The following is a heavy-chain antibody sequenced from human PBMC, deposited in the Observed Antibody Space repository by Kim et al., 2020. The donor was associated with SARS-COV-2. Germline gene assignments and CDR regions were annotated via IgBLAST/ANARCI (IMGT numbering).Heavy chain of an antibody. D-gene: IGHD3-16*01. CDR3: ARGLDY. CDR2: TYYSGST. CDR1: GGSISSYY. Sequence: SETLSLTCTVSGGSISSYYWSWIWQPPRKGLEWIGYTYYSGSTNSNPPLKLRVTISVDTSENQFSLTLSSVTAADTAVYYCARGLDYWGQGTLVTVSS. V-gene: IGHV4-59*01. J-gene: IGHJ4*02.